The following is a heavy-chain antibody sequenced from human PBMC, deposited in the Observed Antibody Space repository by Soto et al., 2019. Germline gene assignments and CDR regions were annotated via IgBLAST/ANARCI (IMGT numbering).Heavy chain of an antibody. V-gene: IGHV1-2*02. D-gene: IGHD6-6*01. Sequence: GASVKVSCKASGYTFTGYYMHWVRQAPGQGLEWMGWINPNSGGTNYAQKFQGRVTMTRDTSISTAYMELSRLRSDDTAVYYCAREGSCSSRGYYYYYGMEFWGQGTMVTVSS. CDR2: INPNSGGT. CDR3: AREGSCSSRGYYYYYGMEF. J-gene: IGHJ6*02. CDR1: GYTFTGYY.